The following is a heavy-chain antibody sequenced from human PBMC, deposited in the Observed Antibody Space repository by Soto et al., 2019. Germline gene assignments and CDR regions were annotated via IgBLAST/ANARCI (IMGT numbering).Heavy chain of an antibody. CDR3: AKGVSSSAWSASDS. CDR1: GFTLSSYA. V-gene: IGHV3-23*01. D-gene: IGHD6-19*01. CDR2: ISDSDNAT. J-gene: IGHJ4*02. Sequence: VQLLESGGGLVQPGGSLRLSCAASGFTLSSYAMTWVRQAPGKGLEWVSVISDSDNATYYADSVKGRLTISIDNSKNTLYLQLNSLRAEDTAVYYCAKGVSSSAWSASDSWGQGTLVTVSA.